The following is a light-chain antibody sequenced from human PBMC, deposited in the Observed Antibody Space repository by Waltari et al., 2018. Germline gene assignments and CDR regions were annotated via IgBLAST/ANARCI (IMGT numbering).Light chain of an antibody. CDR2: DAS. CDR3: QKYVRLPAT. CDR1: PSVSRA. V-gene: IGKV3-20*01. J-gene: IGKJ1*01. Sequence: EIVLTQSPGTLSLSPGETATLSCRASPSVSRALAWYQHKLGQAPRLLIYDASTRATGIPDRFSGSGSGTDFSLTISRLEPEDFAVYYCQKYVRLPATFGQGTKVEIK.